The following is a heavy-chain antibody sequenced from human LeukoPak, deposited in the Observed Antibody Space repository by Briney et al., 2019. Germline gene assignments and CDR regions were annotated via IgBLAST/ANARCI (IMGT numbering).Heavy chain of an antibody. D-gene: IGHD6-19*01. J-gene: IGHJ4*02. V-gene: IGHV3-30*18. CDR3: AKESIAVAGTWGDY. CDR2: ISYDGSNK. CDR1: GFTFSSYG. Sequence: GGSLRLSCAASGFTFSSYGMHWVRQAPGKGLEWVAVISYDGSNKYYADSVKGRFTISRDNSKNTLYLQMNSLRAEDTAVYYCAKESIAVAGTWGDYGAQGPLATAPS.